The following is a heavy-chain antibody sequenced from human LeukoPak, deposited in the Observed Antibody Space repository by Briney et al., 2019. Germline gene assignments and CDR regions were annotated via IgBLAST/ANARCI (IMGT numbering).Heavy chain of an antibody. Sequence: GGSLRLSCAASGFTFSSYSMNWVRQAPGKGLEWVSSISSSSSYIYYADSVKGRFTISRDNAKNSLYLQMNSLRAEDTAVYYCARDPSPLFWSATNTTAGRGQGTLVTVSS. J-gene: IGHJ4*02. V-gene: IGHV3-21*01. CDR3: ARDPSPLFWSATNTTAG. CDR1: GFTFSSYS. D-gene: IGHD3-3*01. CDR2: ISSSSSYI.